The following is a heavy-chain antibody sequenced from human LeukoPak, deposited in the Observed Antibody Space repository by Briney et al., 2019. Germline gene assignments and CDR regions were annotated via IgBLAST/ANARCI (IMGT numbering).Heavy chain of an antibody. CDR1: GYTFTDYD. D-gene: IGHD2-2*02. CDR3: ARGRWTGYCTSISCYSGLDP. Sequence: ASAKVSCKASGYTFTDYDINWVRQAPGQGLEWMGWMNPNSGNTGYAQKFQDRVIMTRDTSISTAYMELSSLRSEDTAVYYCARGRWTGYCTSISCYSGLDPWGQGTLVTVSS. CDR2: MNPNSGNT. J-gene: IGHJ5*02. V-gene: IGHV1-8*01.